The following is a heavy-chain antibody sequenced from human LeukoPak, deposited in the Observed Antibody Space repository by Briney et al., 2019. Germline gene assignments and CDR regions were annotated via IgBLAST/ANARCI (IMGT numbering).Heavy chain of an antibody. CDR2: ISGSSSYI. D-gene: IGHD3-10*01. CDR3: ARSEVTPYGYFDY. V-gene: IGHV3-21*01. Sequence: PGGSLRLSCAASGFTLSSYSMNWVRQAPGKGLEWVSSISGSSSYIYYADSVKGRFTISRDNPKNSLYLQMNSLRAEDTAVYYCARSEVTPYGYFDYWGQGTLVTVSS. CDR1: GFTLSSYS. J-gene: IGHJ4*02.